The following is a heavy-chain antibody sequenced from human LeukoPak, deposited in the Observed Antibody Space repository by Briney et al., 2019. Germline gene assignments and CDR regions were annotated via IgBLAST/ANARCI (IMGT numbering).Heavy chain of an antibody. CDR3: ARGEVAVWGSYPLGDY. D-gene: IGHD3-16*02. CDR2: ISASGDST. J-gene: IGHJ4*02. V-gene: IGHV3-23*01. CDR1: GFTFSSYA. Sequence: GGSLRLSCAASGFTFSSYAMTWVRQAPGKGLEWVSGISASGDSTYYADSVKGRFTISRDNSKSTLYLQMNTLRAEDTAVYYCARGEVAVWGSYPLGDYWGQGTLVTVSS.